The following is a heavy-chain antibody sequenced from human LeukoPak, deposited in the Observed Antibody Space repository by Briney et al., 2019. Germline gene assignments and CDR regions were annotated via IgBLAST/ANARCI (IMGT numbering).Heavy chain of an antibody. CDR1: GYTFTGYY. Sequence: VASVKVSCKASGYTFTGYYMHWVRQAPGQGLEWMGIINPSGGSTSYAQKFQGRVTMTRDMSTSTVYMELSSLRSEDTAVYYCARDGVAGTGGVDYWGQGTLVTVSS. D-gene: IGHD6-19*01. CDR3: ARDGVAGTGGVDY. V-gene: IGHV1-46*01. CDR2: INPSGGST. J-gene: IGHJ4*02.